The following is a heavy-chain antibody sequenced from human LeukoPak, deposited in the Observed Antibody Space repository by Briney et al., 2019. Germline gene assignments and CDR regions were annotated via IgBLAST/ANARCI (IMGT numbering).Heavy chain of an antibody. Sequence: GGSLRLSCVASGFAFSNSWMHWVRQAPGKGLEWVAVISYDGSNNFYADSVKGRFTISRDNSKNTLYLQMTSLTAADTAVYYCARDIRTTSAKGYFDYWGQGTLVTVSS. CDR1: GFAFSNSW. J-gene: IGHJ4*02. V-gene: IGHV3-30-3*01. CDR3: ARDIRTTSAKGYFDY. CDR2: ISYDGSNN. D-gene: IGHD4-17*01.